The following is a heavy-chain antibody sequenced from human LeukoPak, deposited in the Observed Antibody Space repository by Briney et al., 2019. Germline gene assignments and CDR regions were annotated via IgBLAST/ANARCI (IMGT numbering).Heavy chain of an antibody. CDR2: IYYSGST. D-gene: IGHD2-8*01. CDR3: ARDRWGVGEYYFDY. Sequence: PSETLSLTCTVSGDSVSSDNYYWSWIRQPPGKGLEWIGYIYYSGSTNYNPSLKSRVTISVDTSKNQFSLKLSSVTAADTAVYYCARDRWGVGEYYFDYWGQGTLVTVSS. J-gene: IGHJ4*02. V-gene: IGHV4-61*01. CDR1: GDSVSSDNYY.